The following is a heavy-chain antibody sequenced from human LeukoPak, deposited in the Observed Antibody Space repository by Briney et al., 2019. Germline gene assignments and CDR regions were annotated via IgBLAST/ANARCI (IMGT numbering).Heavy chain of an antibody. CDR2: INHSGST. V-gene: IGHV4-34*01. Sequence: GSLRLSCAASGFTFSSYGMSWIRQPPGKGLEWIGEINHSGSTNYNPSLKSRVTISVDTSKNQFSLKLSSVTAADTAVYYCARGRGTTVTTGIRWYFDLWGRGTLVTVSS. CDR1: GFTFSSYG. J-gene: IGHJ2*01. CDR3: ARGRGTTVTTGIRWYFDL. D-gene: IGHD4-17*01.